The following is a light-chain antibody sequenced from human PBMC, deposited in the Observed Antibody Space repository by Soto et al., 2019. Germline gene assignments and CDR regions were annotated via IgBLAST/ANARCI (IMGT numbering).Light chain of an antibody. Sequence: QSVLTQPPSVSATPGQKVTISCSGSSSNIGNNYVSWCRQLPGTAPQLLIYDNYKRPSGIPDRFSGSKSGTSATLGITGLQTGDEADYYCATWDSSLSAVVVGGGTQLTVL. CDR2: DNY. J-gene: IGLJ2*01. CDR1: SSNIGNNY. V-gene: IGLV1-51*01. CDR3: ATWDSSLSAVV.